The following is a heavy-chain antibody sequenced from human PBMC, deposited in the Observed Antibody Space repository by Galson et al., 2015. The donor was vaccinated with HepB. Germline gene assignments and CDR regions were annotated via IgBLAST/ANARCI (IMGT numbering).Heavy chain of an antibody. D-gene: IGHD2-2*01. CDR1: GGTFSSYA. Sequence: SVKVSCKASGGTFSSYAISWVRQAPGQGLEWMGRIIPILGIANYAQKFQGRVTITADKSTSTAYMELSSLRSEDTAVYYCAREGVVPAAPFDYWGQGTLVTVSS. CDR2: IIPILGIA. J-gene: IGHJ4*02. CDR3: AREGVVPAAPFDY. V-gene: IGHV1-69*04.